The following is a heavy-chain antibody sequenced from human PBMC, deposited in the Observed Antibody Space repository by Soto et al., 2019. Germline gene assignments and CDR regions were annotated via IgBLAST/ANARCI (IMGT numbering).Heavy chain of an antibody. V-gene: IGHV1-46*03. CDR2: INPSGGST. CDR1: GYTFTSYD. D-gene: IGHD1-7*01. CDR3: AKGGTNQYYYSYYRDV. Sequence: ASVKVSCKASGYTFTSYDMHWVRQAPGQGLEWMGIINPSGGSTSYAQKFQGRVTMTRDTSTSTVYMELSSLRSEDTAVYYCAKGGTNQYYYSYYRDVWGKGTTVTVSS. J-gene: IGHJ6*03.